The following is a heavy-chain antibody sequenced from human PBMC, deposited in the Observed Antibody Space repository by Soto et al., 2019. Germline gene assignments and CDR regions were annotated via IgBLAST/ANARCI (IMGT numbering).Heavy chain of an antibody. CDR3: ARGFRADTTPWGVVNYRYEGLDV. CDR1: GFNFRSYG. D-gene: IGHD3-16*02. J-gene: IGHJ6*02. CDR2: IWYDGSKI. Sequence: QVQLVESGGGAVLPGKSLRLSCATSGFNFRSYGMHWVRQAPGKGLEWVAVIWYDGSKISYAESVKGRFTISRDNSRNVLDLQMTGLRVDDTAVYFCARGFRADTTPWGVVNYRYEGLDVWGQGTTVTVSS. V-gene: IGHV3-33*01.